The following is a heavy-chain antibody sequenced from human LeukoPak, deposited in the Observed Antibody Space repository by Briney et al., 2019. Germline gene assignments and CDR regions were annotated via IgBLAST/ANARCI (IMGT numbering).Heavy chain of an antibody. Sequence: SETLSLTCAVYGGSFSGYYWSWIRQPPGKGLEWIGEINHSGSNNYNPSLKSRVNISVNTSKNQFSLRLSSVTAADTAVYYCARESRDGYKVYFDYWGQGTLVTASS. CDR3: ARESRDGYKVYFDY. J-gene: IGHJ4*02. CDR2: INHSGSN. CDR1: GGSFSGYY. V-gene: IGHV4-34*01. D-gene: IGHD5-24*01.